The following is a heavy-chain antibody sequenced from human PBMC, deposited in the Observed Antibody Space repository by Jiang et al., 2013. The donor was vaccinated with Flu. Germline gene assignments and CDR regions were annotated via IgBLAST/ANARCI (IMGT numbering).Heavy chain of an antibody. CDR3: ARGGDWFGP. D-gene: IGHD1-26*01. V-gene: IGHV4-61*02. Sequence: GSGLVKPSQTLSLTCTLSGGSITSGNYYWSWIRQPAGRGPEWIGRIGRLSTSGTTNYNPSLKSRVTISVDASKNQFSLNLSSVTAADTAVYYCARGGDWFGPWGQGTLVTVSS. CDR2: IGRLSTSGTT. J-gene: IGHJ5*02. CDR1: GGSITSGNYY.